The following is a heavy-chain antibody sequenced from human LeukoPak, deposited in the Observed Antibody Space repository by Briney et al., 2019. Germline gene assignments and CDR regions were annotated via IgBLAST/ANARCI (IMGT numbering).Heavy chain of an antibody. D-gene: IGHD6-6*01. Sequence: GGSLRLSCAASGFTFSSYTMNWVRQAPGKGLEWVSAISGSGGSTYYADSVKGRFTISRDNSKNTLYLQMNSLRAEDTAVYYCAKDGYSSSSGYDYWGQGTLVTVSS. J-gene: IGHJ4*02. V-gene: IGHV3-23*01. CDR2: ISGSGGST. CDR1: GFTFSSYT. CDR3: AKDGYSSSSGYDY.